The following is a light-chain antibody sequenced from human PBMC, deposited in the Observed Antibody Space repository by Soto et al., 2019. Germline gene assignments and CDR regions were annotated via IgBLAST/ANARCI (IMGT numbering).Light chain of an antibody. CDR1: TIGSES. CDR3: QVWDGSRDHCV. CDR2: DDT. V-gene: IGLV3-21*02. Sequence: ELTQPPSVSVAPGQTARISCGGDTIGSESVHWYQQKPGQAPVLVVYDDTDRPSGIPERFSGSSSGTTATLTISRVEAGDEADYYCQVWDGSRDHCVFGTGTKLTVL. J-gene: IGLJ1*01.